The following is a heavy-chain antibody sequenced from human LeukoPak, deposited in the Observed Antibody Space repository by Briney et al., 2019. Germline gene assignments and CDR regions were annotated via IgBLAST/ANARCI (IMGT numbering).Heavy chain of an antibody. V-gene: IGHV4-34*01. CDR2: INHSGST. D-gene: IGHD6-13*01. CDR1: GGSFSGYY. Sequence: SETLSLTCAVYGGSFSGYYWSWIRQPPGKGLEWIGEINHSGSTNYNPSLTSRVTISVDTSKSQFSLKLSSVTAADTAVYYCARVYYSSSYDYWYFDLWGRGSLVTVSS. CDR3: ARVYYSSSYDYWYFDL. J-gene: IGHJ2*01.